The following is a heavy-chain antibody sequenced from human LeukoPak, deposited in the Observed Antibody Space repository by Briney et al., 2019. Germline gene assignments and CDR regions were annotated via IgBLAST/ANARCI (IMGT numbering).Heavy chain of an antibody. CDR2: ISGSGGST. V-gene: IGHV3-23*01. CDR1: GFTFSSYA. CDR3: AKDRGGLRFLEWLPSLFDY. J-gene: IGHJ4*02. D-gene: IGHD3-3*01. Sequence: PGGSLRLSCAASGFTFSSYAMSWVRQAPGKGLEWVSAISGSGGSTYYADSVKGRFTISRDNSKNTLYLQMNSLRAEDTAVYYCAKDRGGLRFLEWLPSLFDYWGQGTLVTVSS.